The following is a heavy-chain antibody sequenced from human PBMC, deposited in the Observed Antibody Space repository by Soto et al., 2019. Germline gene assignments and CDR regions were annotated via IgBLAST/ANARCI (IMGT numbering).Heavy chain of an antibody. CDR1: GFSLSNARMG. J-gene: IGHJ4*02. CDR3: ARMSYYDILTGQYYFDY. Sequence: QVTLKESGPVLVKPTESLTLTCTVSGFSLSNARMGVSWIRQPPGKALEWLAHIFSNDEKYYSTSLKSSLTISKDISKSQVALIMTNMVPVDTATYYCARMSYYDILTGQYYFDYWGQGTLVTVSS. CDR2: IFSNDEK. D-gene: IGHD3-9*01. V-gene: IGHV2-26*01.